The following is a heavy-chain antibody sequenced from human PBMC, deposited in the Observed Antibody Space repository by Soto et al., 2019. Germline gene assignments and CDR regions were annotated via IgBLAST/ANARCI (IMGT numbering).Heavy chain of an antibody. CDR1: GFTFSDNY. J-gene: IGHJ4*02. D-gene: IGHD5-18*01. CDR2: ISSTSSYS. V-gene: IGHV3-11*06. Sequence: GGSLRLSCAASGFTFSDNYMSWIRQAPGKGLEWVSHISSTSSYSNHADSVKGRFTTSRDNAKNSLYLHMNGLRAEDTAVYHCAGGGYTYGRHDYWGRGTLVTVSS. CDR3: AGGGYTYGRHDY.